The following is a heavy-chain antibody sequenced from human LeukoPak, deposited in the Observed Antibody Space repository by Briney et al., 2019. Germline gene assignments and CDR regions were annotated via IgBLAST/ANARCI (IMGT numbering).Heavy chain of an antibody. J-gene: IGHJ6*02. V-gene: IGHV3-74*01. CDR1: GNYW. CDR3: ARDIVVVVAAIYYYYYGMDV. Sequence: GGSLRLSCAASGNYWMHWVRQAPGKGLVWVSHINSDGSWTNSADSVKGRFTISRDNSKNTLYLQMNSLRAEDTAVYYCARDIVVVVAAIYYYYYGMDVWGQGTTVTVSS. D-gene: IGHD2-15*01. CDR2: INSDGSWT.